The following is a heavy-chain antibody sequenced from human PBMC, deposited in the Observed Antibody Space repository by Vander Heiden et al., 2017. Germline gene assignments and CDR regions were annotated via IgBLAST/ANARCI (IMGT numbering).Heavy chain of an antibody. CDR3: ARTSGRGGMDV. CDR1: GFTFSSYR. V-gene: IGHV3-21*01. CDR2: IRSSSSYI. J-gene: IGHJ6*02. Sequence: EVQLVESGAGLVKPGGSLRLPCAASGFTFSSYRMEWVRQATGKGLEWVSSIRSSSSYINYADSVKGRVTISRDNAKNSLYLQMNSLRAEETAVYYCARTSGRGGMDVWGQGTTVTVSS.